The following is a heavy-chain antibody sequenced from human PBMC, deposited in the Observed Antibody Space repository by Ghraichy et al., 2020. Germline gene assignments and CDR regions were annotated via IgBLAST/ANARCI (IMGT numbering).Heavy chain of an antibody. CDR1: GFTFNNYA. CDR3: AKLLGWSGSYGEGMDV. J-gene: IGHJ6*02. Sequence: GESLNISCAASGFTFNNYAMAWVRQAPGQGLHWVSSISGGGGRTYYADSVKGRFTISRDNSKNTLDLQLNSLRGEDTAIYYCAKLLGWSGSYGEGMDVWGQGTTVTVSS. V-gene: IGHV3-23*01. CDR2: ISGGGGRT. D-gene: IGHD1-26*01.